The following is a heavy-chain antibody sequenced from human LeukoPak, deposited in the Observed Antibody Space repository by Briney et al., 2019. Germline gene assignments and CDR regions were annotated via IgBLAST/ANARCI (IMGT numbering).Heavy chain of an antibody. D-gene: IGHD3-22*01. CDR3: ARVRYDSSGSAFDI. V-gene: IGHV4-38-2*02. J-gene: IGHJ3*02. Sequence: PSETLSLTCTVSGYSISSGYYWGWIRQPPGKGLEWTGEINHSGSTNYNPSLKSRVTISVDTSKNQFSLKLSSVTAADTAVYYCARVRYDSSGSAFDIWGQGTMVTVSS. CDR2: INHSGST. CDR1: GYSISSGYY.